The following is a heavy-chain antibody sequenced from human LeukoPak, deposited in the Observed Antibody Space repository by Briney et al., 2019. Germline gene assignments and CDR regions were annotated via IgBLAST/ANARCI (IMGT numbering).Heavy chain of an antibody. Sequence: LNISCASSAYTFSSYQINWTPPAPAKPLHTLSYISSSGSTIYYAHSVKGRFTISRDNAKNSLYLQMNSLRAEDTAVYYCASLAVAGPEPYDYWGQGTLVTVSS. CDR1: AYTFSSYQ. J-gene: IGHJ4*02. V-gene: IGHV3-48*03. CDR3: ASLAVAGPEPYDY. CDR2: ISSSGSTI. D-gene: IGHD6-19*01.